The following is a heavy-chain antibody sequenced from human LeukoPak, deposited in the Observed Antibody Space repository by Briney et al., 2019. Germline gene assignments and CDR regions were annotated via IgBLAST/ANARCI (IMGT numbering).Heavy chain of an antibody. V-gene: IGHV3-74*01. CDR3: ARDGAAYYFDY. D-gene: IGHD6-25*01. Sequence: GGSLRLSCAASGFTFSSYWMPWVRQAPGKGLVWVSRINSDGSSTIYADSVKGRFTISRDNAKNTLYLEMNSLRAEDTAVYYCARDGAAYYFDYWGQGTLVTVSS. J-gene: IGHJ4*02. CDR2: INSDGSST. CDR1: GFTFSSYW.